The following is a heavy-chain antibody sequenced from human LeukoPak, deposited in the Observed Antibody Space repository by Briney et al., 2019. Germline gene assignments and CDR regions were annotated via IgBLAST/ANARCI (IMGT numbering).Heavy chain of an antibody. V-gene: IGHV1-2*02. J-gene: IGHJ4*02. CDR2: INPNSGGT. CDR1: GYTFTGYY. D-gene: IGHD5-24*01. CDR3: AREAGLEMATTHFDY. Sequence: GASVKVSCKASGYTFTGYYMHWVRQAPGQGLEWMGWINPNSGGTNYAQKFQGRVTMTRDTSISTAYMELSRLRSDDTAVYYCAREAGLEMATTHFDYWGQGTLVTVSS.